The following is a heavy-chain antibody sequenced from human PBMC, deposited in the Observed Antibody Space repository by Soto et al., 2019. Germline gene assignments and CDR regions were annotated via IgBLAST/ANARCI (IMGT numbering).Heavy chain of an antibody. V-gene: IGHV3-15*01. CDR1: GFTFSNAW. CDR2: IKSKTDGGTT. Sequence: GGSLRLSCAASGFTFSNAWMSWVRQAPGKGLEWVGRIKSKTDGGTTDYAAPVKGRFTISRDDSKNTLYLQMNSLKTEDTAVYYCTTFRGYSGYDYYFDYWGQGTLGTVSS. CDR3: TTFRGYSGYDYYFDY. D-gene: IGHD5-12*01. J-gene: IGHJ4*02.